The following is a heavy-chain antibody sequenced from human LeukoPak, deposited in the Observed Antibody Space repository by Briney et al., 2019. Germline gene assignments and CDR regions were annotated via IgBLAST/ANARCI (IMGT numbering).Heavy chain of an antibody. V-gene: IGHV4-31*03. CDR3: ARDSSSWLQFDY. Sequence: SQTLSLTCTVSGGSISSGGYYWSWIRQHPGKGLEWIGYIYYSGSTYYNPSLKSRVTISVDTSKNQFSLKLSSVTAADTAVYYCARDSSSWLQFDYWGQGTLVTVSS. J-gene: IGHJ4*02. D-gene: IGHD6-13*01. CDR1: GGSISSGGYY. CDR2: IYYSGST.